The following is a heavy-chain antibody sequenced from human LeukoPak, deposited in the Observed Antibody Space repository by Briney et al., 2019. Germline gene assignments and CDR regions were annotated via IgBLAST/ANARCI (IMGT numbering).Heavy chain of an antibody. CDR2: INHSGST. V-gene: IGHV4-34*01. Sequence: LRLSCAASRFTFSDYYMSWIRQPPGKGLEWIGEINHSGSTNYNPSLKSRVTISVDTSKNQFSLKLSSVTAADTAVYYCARGPGYSSGWYDYYYYGMDVWGQGTTVTVSS. CDR1: RFTFSDYY. J-gene: IGHJ6*02. D-gene: IGHD6-19*01. CDR3: ARGPGYSSGWYDYYYYGMDV.